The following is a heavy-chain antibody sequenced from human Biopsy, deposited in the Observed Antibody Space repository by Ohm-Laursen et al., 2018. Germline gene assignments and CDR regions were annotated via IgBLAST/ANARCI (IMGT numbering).Heavy chain of an antibody. D-gene: IGHD2-15*01. CDR3: AGRGSGGRSFDY. J-gene: IGHJ4*02. Sequence: GTLSLTCTVSGGSISGSSWSWIRQAPGKGLEWIGYISYSRDTNYNPSLKSRITISADTSKNQFSLKLGSVTVADTAVFYCAGRGSGGRSFDYWGQGSLVTVSS. CDR1: GGSISGSS. CDR2: ISYSRDT. V-gene: IGHV4-59*08.